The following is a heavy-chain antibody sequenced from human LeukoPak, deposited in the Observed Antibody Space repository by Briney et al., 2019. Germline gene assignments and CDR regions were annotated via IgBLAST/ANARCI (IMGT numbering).Heavy chain of an antibody. CDR3: AKDTYSYPLDY. J-gene: IGHJ4*02. CDR1: GFTFSRYA. CDR2: ISGSGGST. D-gene: IGHD5-18*01. V-gene: IGHV3-23*01. Sequence: GGSLRLSCAASGFTFSRYAMYWVRQAPGKGLEWVSTISGSGGSTYYADSVKGRFTISRDNSKNTLYLQMNSLRAEDTAIYYCAKDTYSYPLDYWGQGTLVTVSS.